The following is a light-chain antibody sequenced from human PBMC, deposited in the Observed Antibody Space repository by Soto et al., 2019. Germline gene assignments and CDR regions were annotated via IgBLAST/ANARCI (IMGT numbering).Light chain of an antibody. Sequence: DLPMTQSPSSLTASVGDRVTITCRASQDISNYLSWYQQKPGKAPKLLIYEASNLEAGVPSRFSGSGSRTDFTFTISSLQPEDIATYYCHQYDNLPLTFGGGTKVEIK. CDR3: HQYDNLPLT. V-gene: IGKV1-33*01. CDR2: EAS. CDR1: QDISNY. J-gene: IGKJ4*01.